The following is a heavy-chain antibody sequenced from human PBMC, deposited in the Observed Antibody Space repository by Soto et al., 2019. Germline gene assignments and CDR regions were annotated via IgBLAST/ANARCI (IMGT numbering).Heavy chain of an antibody. CDR3: ARGGDLERNFDS. V-gene: IGHV4-4*02. J-gene: IGHJ4*02. D-gene: IGHD3-10*01. CDR2: IYYTGTT. Sequence: QVQLQESGPGLVKPSGTLSLTCNVFRDSISEPYWWSWIRQTPGRGLEWMGEIYYTGTTTYNQYFRSRGTITQDESKNQFSLRLNFVTAADTAVYYCARGGDLERNFDSWSEGTVVTVSS. CDR1: RDSISEPYW.